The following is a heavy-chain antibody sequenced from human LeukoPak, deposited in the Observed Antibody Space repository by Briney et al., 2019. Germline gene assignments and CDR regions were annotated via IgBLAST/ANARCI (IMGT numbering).Heavy chain of an antibody. CDR1: GFIFSNYR. D-gene: IGHD3-10*01. Sequence: PGVSLRLPCEACGFIFSNYRMICVRHSPGKAPEWVSFISYQTYYADSVMGRFTISRDDYKNTLFLQMNSLRIEDSAIYYCAKGVRWFDPWGQGTLVTVSS. CDR2: ISYQT. J-gene: IGHJ5*02. V-gene: IGHV3-23*01. CDR3: AKGVRWFDP.